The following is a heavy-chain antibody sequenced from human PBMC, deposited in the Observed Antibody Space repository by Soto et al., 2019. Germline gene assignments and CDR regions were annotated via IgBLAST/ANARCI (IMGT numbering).Heavy chain of an antibody. D-gene: IGHD3-22*01. J-gene: IGHJ1*01. CDR1: GYTFTSYG. Sequence: VASVKVSCKASGYTFTSYGISWVRQAPGQGLEWMGWISAYNGNTNYAQKLQGRVTMTTDTSTSTAYMELRSLRSDDTAVYYCARGDYYDSSGSVNQHWGQGTLVTVSS. CDR2: ISAYNGNT. CDR3: ARGDYYDSSGSVNQH. V-gene: IGHV1-18*01.